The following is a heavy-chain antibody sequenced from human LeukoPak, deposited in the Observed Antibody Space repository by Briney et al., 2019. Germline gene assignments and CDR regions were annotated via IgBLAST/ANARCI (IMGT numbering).Heavy chain of an antibody. CDR2: IYYSGST. V-gene: IGHV4-39*01. J-gene: IGHJ4*02. CDR1: GGSFSGYY. CDR3: ASLRERSYYARGFDY. Sequence: SETLSLTCAVYGGSFSGYYWGWIRQPPGKGLEWIGSIYYSGSTYYNPSLKSRVTISVDTSKNQFSLKLRSVTAAGTAVYYCASLRERSYYARGFDYWGQGTLVTVSS. D-gene: IGHD1-26*01.